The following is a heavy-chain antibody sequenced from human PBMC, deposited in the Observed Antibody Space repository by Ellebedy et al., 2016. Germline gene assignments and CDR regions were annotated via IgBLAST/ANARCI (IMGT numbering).Heavy chain of an antibody. D-gene: IGHD2-2*01. CDR1: GFTFSDYY. CDR3: ARGELPAANLDY. J-gene: IGHJ4*02. Sequence: GGSLSLSCAASGFTFSDYYMSWIRQAPGKGLEGVSSISSSSSYTNYADSVKGRFTISRDNAKNSLFLQMNSLRAEDTAVYYCARGELPAANLDYWGQGTLLTVSS. V-gene: IGHV3-11*06. CDR2: ISSSSSYT.